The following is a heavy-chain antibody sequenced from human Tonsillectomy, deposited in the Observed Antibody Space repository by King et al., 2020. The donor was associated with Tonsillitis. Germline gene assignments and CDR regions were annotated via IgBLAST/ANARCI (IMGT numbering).Heavy chain of an antibody. D-gene: IGHD2-21*02. CDR2: VSKSGGFT. Sequence: VQLVESGGGLVQPGGSLRLSWAASGFSFSGYAMSGVRQAPGKGLEWVSGVSKSGGFTSYADSVKGRFTISRDNSKNTLYLQMNSLRAEDTALYYCAKAMVVTGLLDSWGQGTLVTVSS. CDR1: GFSFSGYA. CDR3: AKAMVVTGLLDS. J-gene: IGHJ4*02. V-gene: IGHV3-23*04.